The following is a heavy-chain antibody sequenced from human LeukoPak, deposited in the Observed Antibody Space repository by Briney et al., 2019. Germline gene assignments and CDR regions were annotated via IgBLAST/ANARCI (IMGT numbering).Heavy chain of an antibody. CDR3: ASTALGYCSSTSCFTPHYFDY. Sequence: SETLSLTCTVSGVSISSSSYYWGWLRQPPGKGLEWIESMYYSGSTYYNPSLKSRVTISVDTSKNQFSLKLSSVTAADTAVYYCASTALGYCSSTSCFTPHYFDYWGQGTLVTVSS. V-gene: IGHV4-39*01. J-gene: IGHJ4*02. D-gene: IGHD2-2*01. CDR1: GVSISSSSYY. CDR2: MYYSGST.